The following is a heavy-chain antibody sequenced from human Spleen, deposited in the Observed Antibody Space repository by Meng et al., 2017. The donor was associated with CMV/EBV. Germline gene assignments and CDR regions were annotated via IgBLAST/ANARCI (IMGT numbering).Heavy chain of an antibody. CDR3: ARGGVFMSD. D-gene: IGHD3-16*01. J-gene: IGHJ4*02. CDR2: ISSSSSYI. Sequence: GESLKISCVGSDFIFSSYGMNWVRQAPGKGLEWVSSISSSSSYIYYADSVKGRFTISRDNAKNSLYLQMNSLRAEDTAVYYCARGGVFMSDWGQGTLVTVSS. V-gene: IGHV3-21*01. CDR1: DFIFSSYG.